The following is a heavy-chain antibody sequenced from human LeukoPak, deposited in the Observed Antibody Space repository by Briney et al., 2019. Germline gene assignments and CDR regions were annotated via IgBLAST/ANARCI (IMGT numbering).Heavy chain of an antibody. J-gene: IGHJ4*02. D-gene: IGHD3-22*01. CDR2: INHSGST. V-gene: IGHV4-34*01. CDR1: GGSFSGYY. CDR3: ARRYYYDSSASDFDY. Sequence: SETLSLTCAVYGGSFSGYYWSWIRQPPGKGLEWIGEINHSGSTNYNPSLKSRVTISVDTSKNQFSLKPSSVTAADTAVYYCARRYYYDSSASDFDYWGQGTLVTVSS.